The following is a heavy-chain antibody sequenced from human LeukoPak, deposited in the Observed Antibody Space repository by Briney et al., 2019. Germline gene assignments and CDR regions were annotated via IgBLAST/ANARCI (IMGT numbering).Heavy chain of an antibody. CDR3: AKDRTLYGMDV. CDR2: ISWNSGSI. Sequence: GGSLRLSCAASGFTFDDYVMHWVRQAPGKGLEWVSGISWNSGSIGYADSVKGRFTISRDNAKNSLYLQMNSLRPEDTALYYCAKDRTLYGMDVWGQGTTVTVSS. J-gene: IGHJ6*02. CDR1: GFTFDDYV. V-gene: IGHV3-9*01.